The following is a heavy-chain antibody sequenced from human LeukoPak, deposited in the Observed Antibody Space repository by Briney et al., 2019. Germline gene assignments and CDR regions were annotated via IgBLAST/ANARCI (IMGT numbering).Heavy chain of an antibody. J-gene: IGHJ4*02. CDR2: IRGNGGDT. D-gene: IGHD6-19*01. CDR1: GFHLRSYA. V-gene: IGHV3-23*01. Sequence: PGGSLRLSCAASGFHLRSYAIYSVRQAPGKGLERVPGIRGNGGDTYFADSVKGQFTISRDNSKNTVFLQMDSLRAEDTAVYYCAKTTDGYSSGRYPGWPIDYWGQGTLVTVSS. CDR3: AKTTDGYSSGRYPGWPIDY.